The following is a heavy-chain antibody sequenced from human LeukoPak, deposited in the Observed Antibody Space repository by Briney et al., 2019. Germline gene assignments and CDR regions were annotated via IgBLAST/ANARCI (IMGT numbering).Heavy chain of an antibody. V-gene: IGHV3-7*04. CDR2: IKEDGSDK. J-gene: IGHJ4*02. CDR1: GFTFSRYW. D-gene: IGHD6-25*01. Sequence: PGGSLRLSCAASGFTFSRYWMSWVRQAPGKGLEWVANIKEDGSDKNYVDSVKGRFTISRDNAKNSLYLQMNSLRADDTSVYYCARGGRGPDSWGQGTLVTVSS. CDR3: ARGGRGPDS.